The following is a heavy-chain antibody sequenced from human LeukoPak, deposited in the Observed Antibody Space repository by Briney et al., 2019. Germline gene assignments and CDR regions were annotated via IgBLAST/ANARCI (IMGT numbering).Heavy chain of an antibody. J-gene: IGHJ4*02. CDR1: GFTFDSNY. V-gene: IGHV3-53*01. D-gene: IGHD5-12*01. CDR3: AKSYNGYESKPDY. Sequence: GGSLRLSCAASGFTFDSNYLSWVRQAPGKGLEWVSTIYTGGNTYYADSVKGRFTISRDNSKITLYPQMNSLRAEDTAVYYCAKSYNGYESKPDYWGQGTLVTVSS. CDR2: IYTGGNT.